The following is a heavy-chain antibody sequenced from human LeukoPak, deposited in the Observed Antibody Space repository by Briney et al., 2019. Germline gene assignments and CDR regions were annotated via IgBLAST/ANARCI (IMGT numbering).Heavy chain of an antibody. V-gene: IGHV3-74*01. Sequence: GGSLRLSCAASGLSFNSYWMHWVRHVPGKGLVWVSFIKSDEKTTAYADSVKGRFSISRDNAKNTLDLQMNNLRAEDTALYFCATGAINGYEHWGLGTLVTVSS. CDR2: IKSDEKTT. CDR1: GLSFNSYW. J-gene: IGHJ4*02. D-gene: IGHD5-12*01. CDR3: ATGAINGYEH.